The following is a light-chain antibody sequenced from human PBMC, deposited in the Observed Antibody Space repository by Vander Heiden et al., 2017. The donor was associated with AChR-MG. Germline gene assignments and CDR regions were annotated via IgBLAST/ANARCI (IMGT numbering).Light chain of an antibody. CDR1: QSVSSSY. CDR2: GAS. CDR3: QQDGSSPQT. J-gene: IGKJ1*01. V-gene: IGKV3-20*01. Sequence: EIVLTQSPGTLSLSPGERATRSCRASQSVSSSYLAWYQLKPGQAPRLLIYGASSRATGIPDRFSGRGSGTDFTLTISRLEPEDFAVYYCQQDGSSPQTFGQGTKVEI.